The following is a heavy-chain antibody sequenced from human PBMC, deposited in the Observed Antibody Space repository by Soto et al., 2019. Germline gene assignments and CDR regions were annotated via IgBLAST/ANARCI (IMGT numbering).Heavy chain of an antibody. CDR1: GFTFSSYA. J-gene: IGHJ6*02. CDR2: ISYDGSNK. CDR3: ARDGVTYYDILTCYSNSYYYYYGMDV. D-gene: IGHD3-9*01. Sequence: QVQLVESGGGVVQPGRSLRLSCAASGFTFSSYAMHWVRQAPGKGLEWVAVISYDGSNKYYADSVKGRFTISRDNSKNTLYLQMNSLRSDDTAVYYCARDGVTYYDILTCYSNSYYYYYGMDVWGQGTTVTVSS. V-gene: IGHV3-30-3*01.